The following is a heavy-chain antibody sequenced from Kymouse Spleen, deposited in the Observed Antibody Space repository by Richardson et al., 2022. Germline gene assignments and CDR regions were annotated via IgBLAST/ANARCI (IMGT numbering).Heavy chain of an antibody. CDR3: AREGYNWNYGWFDP. CDR1: GFTFSSYW. J-gene: IGHJ5*02. D-gene: IGHD1-7*01. Sequence: EVQLVESGGGLVQPGGSLRLSCAASGFTFSSYWMHWVRQAPGKGLVWVSRINSDGSSTSYADSVKGRFTISRDNAKNTLYLQMNSLRAEDTAVYYCAREGYNWNYGWFDPWGQGTLVTVSS. CDR2: INSDGSST. V-gene: IGHV3-74*01.